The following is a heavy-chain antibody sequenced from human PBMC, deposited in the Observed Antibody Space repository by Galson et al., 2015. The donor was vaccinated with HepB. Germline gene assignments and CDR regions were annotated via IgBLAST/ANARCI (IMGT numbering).Heavy chain of an antibody. J-gene: IGHJ6*02. Sequence: SVKVSCKASGGTFSSYTISWVRQAPGQGLEWMGRIIPILGIANYAQKFQGRVTITADKSTSTAYMELSSLRSEDTAVYYCARDGEMATIYFGMDVWGQGTTVTVSS. CDR1: GGTFSSYT. CDR3: ARDGEMATIYFGMDV. D-gene: IGHD5-24*01. V-gene: IGHV1-69*04. CDR2: IIPILGIA.